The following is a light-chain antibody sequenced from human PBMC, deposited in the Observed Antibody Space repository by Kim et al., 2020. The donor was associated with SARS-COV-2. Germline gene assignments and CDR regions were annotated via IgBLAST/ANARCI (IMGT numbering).Light chain of an antibody. J-gene: IGLJ3*02. CDR2: DRD. CDR1: SSSIGFNP. CDR3: AAWDDALNGWV. V-gene: IGLV1-44*01. Sequence: QSVLTQPPSASATPGQRVTISCSGRSSSIGFNPVNWYQQLPGTAPKVVIYDRDQRPSGVPDRFSGSKSGTSASLAISGLQSDDEADYYCAAWDDALNGWVFGGGTQLTVL.